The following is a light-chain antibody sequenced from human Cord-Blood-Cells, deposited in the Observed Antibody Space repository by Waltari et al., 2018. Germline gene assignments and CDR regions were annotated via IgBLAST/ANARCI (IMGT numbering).Light chain of an antibody. J-gene: IGLJ2*01. V-gene: IGLV2-14*01. CDR1: SSDVGGYNY. Sequence: QSALTQPASVSGSPGQSITISCTGTSSDVGGYNYVSWYQQHPRKAPKLMIYDVSNRPAGVANRFFGAKSRNTASLTISGHQAEDEADYYCSSYTSSSTPLFGGGTQLTVL. CDR2: DVS. CDR3: SSYTSSSTPL.